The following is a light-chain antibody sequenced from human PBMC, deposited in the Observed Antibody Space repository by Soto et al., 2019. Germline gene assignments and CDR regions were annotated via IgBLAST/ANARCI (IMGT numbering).Light chain of an antibody. V-gene: IGKV1-39*01. CDR1: QNIYNY. CDR3: EQTYSTPVT. J-gene: IGKJ5*01. Sequence: DIQMTQSPSSLSASVGDRVTVTCRTSQNIYNYLNWYQQKPGKAPKLLIYAASSVQSGVPLRFSGTGSGTDFTLTISSLQPEDFATYSCEQTYSTPVTFGQATRLEVK. CDR2: AAS.